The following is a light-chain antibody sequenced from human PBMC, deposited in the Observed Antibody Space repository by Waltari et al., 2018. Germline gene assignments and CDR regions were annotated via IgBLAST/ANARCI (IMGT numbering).Light chain of an antibody. CDR1: LSVGTH. J-gene: IGKJ1*01. Sequence: EAVMTHSPAPLSFSPGESATLSCRASLSVGTHLAWYQQKPGQAPRLLIYDASNSAPGIPVRFSGSGSGTDFTLTISTLEPEDFAVYYCQQRSSGRTFGQGTKVEIK. CDR3: QQRSSGRT. V-gene: IGKV3-11*01. CDR2: DAS.